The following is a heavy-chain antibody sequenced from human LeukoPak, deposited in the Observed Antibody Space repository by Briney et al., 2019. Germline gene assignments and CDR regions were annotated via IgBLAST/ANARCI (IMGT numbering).Heavy chain of an antibody. D-gene: IGHD6-13*01. CDR1: EFTFSSYN. Sequence: GGSLRLSCAASEFTFSSYNMNWVRQAPGKGLEWVSSISTSSSYIYYADSVKGRFTISRDNAKNSLYLQMNSLRAEDTAVYYCAKGTPIPPERRAAAGTEYWGQGTLVTVSS. J-gene: IGHJ4*02. CDR3: AKGTPIPPERRAAAGTEY. CDR2: ISTSSSYI. V-gene: IGHV3-21*01.